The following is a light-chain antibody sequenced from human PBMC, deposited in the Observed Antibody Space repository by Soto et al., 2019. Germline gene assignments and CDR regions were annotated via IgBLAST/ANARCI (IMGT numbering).Light chain of an antibody. CDR2: ATS. V-gene: IGKV1-39*01. Sequence: DIHMTQSPSSLSASVGDRVTITCRASQNIKKFLNWYQQRPGKAPSALIHATSTLQNGVSSRFSGSGSDTDFTLTITSLQPEDFATYFCQQSYSSPLTFGGATKVEL. CDR1: QNIKKF. J-gene: IGKJ4*01. CDR3: QQSYSSPLT.